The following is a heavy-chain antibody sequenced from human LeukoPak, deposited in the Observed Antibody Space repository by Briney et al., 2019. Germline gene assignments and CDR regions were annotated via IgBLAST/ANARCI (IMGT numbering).Heavy chain of an antibody. V-gene: IGHV3-33*06. J-gene: IGHJ4*02. Sequence: GGSLRPSCAASGFTFSSYGMHWVRQAPGKGLEWVAVIWYDGSNKYYADSVKGRFTISRDNSKNTLYLQMNSLRAEDTAVYYCAKDDGSGYSIYYWGQGTLVTVSS. CDR2: IWYDGSNK. CDR3: AKDDGSGYSIYY. D-gene: IGHD3-22*01. CDR1: GFTFSSYG.